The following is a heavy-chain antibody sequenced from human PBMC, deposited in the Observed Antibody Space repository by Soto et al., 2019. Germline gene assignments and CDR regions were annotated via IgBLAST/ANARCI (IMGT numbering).Heavy chain of an antibody. CDR2: IGTAGDT. V-gene: IGHV3-13*01. CDR1: GFTFSSYD. CDR3: ARDAVDTAPYGMDV. D-gene: IGHD5-18*01. Sequence: GGSLRLSCAASGFTFSSYDMHWVRQATGKGLEWVSAIGTAGDTYYPGSVKGRFTISRENAKNSLYLQMNSLRAEDTAVYYCARDAVDTAPYGMDVWGQGTTVTVSS. J-gene: IGHJ6*02.